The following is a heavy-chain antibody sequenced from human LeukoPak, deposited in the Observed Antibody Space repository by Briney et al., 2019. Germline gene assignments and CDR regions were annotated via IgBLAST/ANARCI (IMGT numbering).Heavy chain of an antibody. V-gene: IGHV4-4*07. CDR2: IYTTGNT. CDR1: GGSISSYY. J-gene: IGHJ4*02. Sequence: NPSEALSLTCTVSGGSISSYYWSWIRQPAGKGLEWIGRIYTTGNTNYNPSLKSRVTMSVDTSKNQFSLKLRSVTAADTAVYYCARDPIHYYDSSDYDYWGQGTLVTVSS. CDR3: ARDPIHYYDSSDYDY. D-gene: IGHD3-22*01.